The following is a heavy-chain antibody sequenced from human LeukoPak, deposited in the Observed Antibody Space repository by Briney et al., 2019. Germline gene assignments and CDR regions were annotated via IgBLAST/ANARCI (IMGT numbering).Heavy chain of an antibody. Sequence: TYYNPSLKSRVTISVDRSKNQFSLKLSSVTAADTAVYYCARGGAAAGAGIYYYYYYYMDVWGKGTTVTVSS. CDR2: T. V-gene: IGHV4-30-2*01. D-gene: IGHD6-13*01. CDR3: ARGGAAAGAGIYYYYYYYMDV. J-gene: IGHJ6*03.